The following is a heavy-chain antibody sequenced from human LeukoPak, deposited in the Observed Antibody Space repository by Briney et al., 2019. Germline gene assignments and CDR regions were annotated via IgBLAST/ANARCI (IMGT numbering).Heavy chain of an antibody. CDR1: GYTFTDYY. D-gene: IGHD6-6*01. CDR3: AASYSSSSLYFDY. J-gene: IGHJ4*02. CDR2: VDPEAGVT. V-gene: IGHV1-69-2*01. Sequence: ATVKISCKVSGYTFTDYYMHWVQQAPGKGLEWMGLVDPEAGVTIYAEKFQGRVTITADTSTDTAYMELSSLRSQDTAVYYCAASYSSSSLYFDYWGQGTLVTVSS.